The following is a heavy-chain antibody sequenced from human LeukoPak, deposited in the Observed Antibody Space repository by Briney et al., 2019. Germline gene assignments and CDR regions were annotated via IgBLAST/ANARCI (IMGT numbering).Heavy chain of an antibody. CDR3: ARHAVRIVVVNH. CDR1: GGSTSTSSYY. D-gene: IGHD3-22*01. Sequence: PSETLSLTCTVSGGSTSTSSYYWGWIRQPPGKGLEWIGSIYYSGSTYYNPSLKSRVTISVDTSKNQFSLKLSSVTAADTAVYYCARHAVRIVVVNHWGQGTLVTVSS. J-gene: IGHJ5*02. CDR2: IYYSGST. V-gene: IGHV4-39*01.